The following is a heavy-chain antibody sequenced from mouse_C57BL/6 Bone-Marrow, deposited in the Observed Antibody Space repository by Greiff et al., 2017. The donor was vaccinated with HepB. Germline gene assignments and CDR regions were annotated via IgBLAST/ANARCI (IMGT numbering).Heavy chain of an antibody. J-gene: IGHJ2*01. CDR2: IFPGSGST. CDR1: GYTFTDYY. V-gene: IGHV1-75*01. D-gene: IGHD1-1*01. CDR3: APNYYGSSIDY. Sequence: VKLVESGPELVKPGASVKISCKASGYTFTDYYINWVKQRPGQGLEWIGWIFPGSGSTYYNEKFKGKATLTVDKSSSTAYMLLSSLTSEDSAVYFCAPNYYGSSIDYWGQGTTLTVSS.